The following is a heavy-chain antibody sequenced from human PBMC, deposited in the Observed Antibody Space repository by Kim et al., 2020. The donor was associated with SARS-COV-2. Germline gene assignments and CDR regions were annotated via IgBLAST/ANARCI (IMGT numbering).Heavy chain of an antibody. D-gene: IGHD3-3*02. CDR1: GFTFSTYS. CDR3: VREGLQRWHSFDH. J-gene: IGHJ4*01. V-gene: IGHV3-21*04. CDR2: SSGVGGAI. Sequence: GGSLRLSCSASGFTFSTYSLNWVRQAPGKGLEWVATSSGVGGAIYYGDSARGRFSISRDNAKNSVSLEMKALRVDDTATYYCVREGLQRWHSFDHWGQGTLVTVSS.